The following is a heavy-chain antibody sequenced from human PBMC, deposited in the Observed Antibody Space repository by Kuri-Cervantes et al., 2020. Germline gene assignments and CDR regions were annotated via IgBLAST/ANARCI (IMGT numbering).Heavy chain of an antibody. CDR2: IYSGGSI. CDR1: GFTVSSNY. J-gene: IGHJ3*02. CDR3: ARDDPPGYSRAGSIDI. D-gene: IGHD2-15*01. V-gene: IGHV3-53*01. Sequence: GGSLRLSCAASGFTVSSNYMSWVRQAPGKGLEWVSVIYSGGSIYYADSLKGRFTISRDNAKNSLYLHMDNLRVENTAVYYVARDDPPGYSRAGSIDIWGQGTMVTVSS.